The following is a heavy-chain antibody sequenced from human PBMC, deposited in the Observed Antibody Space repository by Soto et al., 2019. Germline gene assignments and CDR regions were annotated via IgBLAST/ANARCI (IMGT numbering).Heavy chain of an antibody. J-gene: IGHJ4*02. CDR1: GDSVVSVTYY. CDR3: ARSHSYGASDX. CDR2: VYYSGST. D-gene: IGHD4-17*01. V-gene: IGHV4-61*01. Sequence: SETLSLTCTVSGDSVVSVTYYWSWIRQPPGKGLEWIGYVYYSGSTTSNPSLKGRVTISVDTSKHQFSLRLTSVTAADTAVYYCARSHSYGASDXWCQGRLVTVSX.